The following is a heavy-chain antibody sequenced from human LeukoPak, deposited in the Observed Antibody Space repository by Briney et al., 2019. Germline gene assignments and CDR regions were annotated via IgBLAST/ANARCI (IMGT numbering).Heavy chain of an antibody. V-gene: IGHV4-34*01. CDR1: GGSFSGYY. J-gene: IGHJ3*02. CDR3: ASRVGATTYAFDI. CDR2: INHSGST. D-gene: IGHD1-26*01. Sequence: PSETLSLTCAVYGGSFSGYYWSWIRQPPGKGLEWIGEINHSGSTNYNPSLKSRVTISVDTSKNQFSLKLSSVTAADTAVYYCASRVGATTYAFDIWGQGTMVTVSS.